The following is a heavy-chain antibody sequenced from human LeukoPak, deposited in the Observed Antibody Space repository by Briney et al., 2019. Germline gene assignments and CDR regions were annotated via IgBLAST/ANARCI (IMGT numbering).Heavy chain of an antibody. D-gene: IGHD3-22*01. J-gene: IGHJ4*02. Sequence: SETLSLTCTVSGGSISSSSYYWGWIRQPPGKGLEWIGSIYYSGSTYYNPSLKSRVTISVDTSKNQFSLKLSSVTAADTAVYYCARHKHAYYYDSRGYFLDYSCQGTLVTVSS. CDR1: GGSISSSSYY. CDR2: IYYSGST. CDR3: ARHKHAYYYDSRGYFLDY. V-gene: IGHV4-39*01.